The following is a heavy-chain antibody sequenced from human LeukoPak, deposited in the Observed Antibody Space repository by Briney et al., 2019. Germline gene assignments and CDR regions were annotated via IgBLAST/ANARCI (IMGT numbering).Heavy chain of an antibody. J-gene: IGHJ4*02. CDR3: AKSGSSSRKYYFDY. V-gene: IGHV3-9*01. D-gene: IGHD6-13*01. CDR1: GFTFDDYA. Sequence: GGSLRLSCAASGFTFDDYAMHWVRQAPGKGLEWVSGISWNSGSIGYADSVKGRFTISRDNAKNSLYLQMNSLRAEDTALYYCAKSGSSSRKYYFDYWGQGTLVTVSS. CDR2: ISWNSGSI.